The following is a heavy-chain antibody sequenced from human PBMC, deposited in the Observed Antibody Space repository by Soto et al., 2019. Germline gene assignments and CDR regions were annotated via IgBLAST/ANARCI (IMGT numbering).Heavy chain of an antibody. CDR1: GFAVSSKY. Sequence: EVQLVESGGGLIQPGGSLRLSCAASGFAVSSKYMTWVRQAPGKGLEWVSVIYGGGTTYYADSVKGRFTISRDTSKNTLYLQMNSLRHEDTAVYYCVQTTGWPGFDFWGQGTLVTVSS. D-gene: IGHD6-19*01. CDR2: IYGGGTT. CDR3: VQTTGWPGFDF. J-gene: IGHJ4*02. V-gene: IGHV3-53*01.